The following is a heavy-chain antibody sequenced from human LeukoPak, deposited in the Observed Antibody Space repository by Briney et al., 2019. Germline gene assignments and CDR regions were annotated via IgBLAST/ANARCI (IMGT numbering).Heavy chain of an antibody. CDR2: IYYSGST. V-gene: IGHV4-61*01. D-gene: IGHD3-10*01. J-gene: IGHJ3*02. Sequence: SETLSLTCTVSGGSVSSGSYYWSWIRQPPGKGLEWIGYIYYSGSTNYNPSLKSRVTISVDTSKNQFPLKLSSVTAADTAVYYCATGSVGLTAGAFDIWGQGTMVTVSS. CDR1: GGSVSSGSYY. CDR3: ATGSVGLTAGAFDI.